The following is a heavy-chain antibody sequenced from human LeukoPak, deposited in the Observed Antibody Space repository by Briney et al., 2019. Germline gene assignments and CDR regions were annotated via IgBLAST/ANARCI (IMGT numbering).Heavy chain of an antibody. CDR1: GYTFTGYG. CDR2: VFPGDSNT. D-gene: IGHD3-9*01. V-gene: IGHV5-51*01. J-gene: IGHJ4*02. Sequence: GESLKISCKGLGYTFTGYGIGWVRQMPGKGLEWMAIVFPGDSNTRYSPSFQGQVTISADKSINTVYLQWSSLKASDAAMFYCARLRGAAISKYYFDYWGQGTPVTVSS. CDR3: ARLRGAAISKYYFDY.